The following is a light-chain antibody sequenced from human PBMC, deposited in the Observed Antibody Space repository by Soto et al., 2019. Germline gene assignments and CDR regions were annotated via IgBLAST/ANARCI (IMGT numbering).Light chain of an antibody. J-gene: IGKJ4*01. V-gene: IGKV1-9*01. CDR2: AAS. Sequence: IKMNQSPSSLSASVGDRVTLTCRASQGISSYLGWYQQKPGKAPKLLIYAASTLQSGVPSRFSGSGSGTEFTLTISSPQPEDFATYYCQQLNSYPLTFGGGTKVDIK. CDR1: QGISSY. CDR3: QQLNSYPLT.